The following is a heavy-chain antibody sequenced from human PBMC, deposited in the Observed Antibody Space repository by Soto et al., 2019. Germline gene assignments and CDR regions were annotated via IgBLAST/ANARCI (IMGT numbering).Heavy chain of an antibody. CDR1: GFAFRSYN. CDR3: ASATVVAGTFAC. CDR2: ISSGSSTI. J-gene: IGHJ4*02. D-gene: IGHD2-15*01. V-gene: IGHV3-21*01. Sequence: EVQLVESGGGLVKPGGSLTLSCAGSGFAFRSYNMNWVRQPPGKGLEWVASISSGSSTIYYADSVKGRFTISRDNAKESLSLQMDRLRAADSAVYYCASATVVAGTFACWGQGTLLTVSS.